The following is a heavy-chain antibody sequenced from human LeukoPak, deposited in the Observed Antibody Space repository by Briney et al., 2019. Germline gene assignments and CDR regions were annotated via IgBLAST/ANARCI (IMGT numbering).Heavy chain of an antibody. CDR2: ISYDGSNK. J-gene: IGHJ6*03. D-gene: IGHD7-27*01. CDR3: ARSWVTGSVYYMDV. V-gene: IGHV3-30-3*01. Sequence: GESLTLSCAVSGFTFSRYAMHWVRHPPGGRLGGVGVISYDGSNKCYADSVKGRFTISRDNSKNTLYLQMNTLRAEDTAVHYCARSWVTGSVYYMDVWGKGTTVTVPS. CDR1: GFTFSRYA.